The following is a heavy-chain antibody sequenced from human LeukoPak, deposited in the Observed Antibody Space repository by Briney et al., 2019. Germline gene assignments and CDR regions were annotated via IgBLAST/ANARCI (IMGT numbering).Heavy chain of an antibody. J-gene: IGHJ3*02. Sequence: GGSLRLSCAASGFTFSSYWMHWVRQAPGKGLVWVSRINSDGSSTSYADSVKGRFTISRDNAKNTLYLQMNSLRAEDTAVYYCARDLYYDSSGYPSDAFDIWGQGTMVTVSS. CDR3: ARDLYYDSSGYPSDAFDI. CDR2: INSDGSST. D-gene: IGHD3-22*01. V-gene: IGHV3-74*01. CDR1: GFTFSSYW.